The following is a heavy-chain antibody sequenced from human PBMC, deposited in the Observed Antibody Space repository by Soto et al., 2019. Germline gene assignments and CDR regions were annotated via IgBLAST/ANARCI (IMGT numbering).Heavy chain of an antibody. CDR1: GYTFTSYY. CDR3: ARVGPIVATTLTYNYYYGMDV. J-gene: IGHJ6*02. D-gene: IGHD5-12*01. CDR2: INPSGGST. V-gene: IGHV1-46*01. Sequence: QVQLVQSGAEVKKPGASVKVSCKASGYTFTSYYMHWVRQAPGQGLEWMGIINPSGGSTSYAQKFQGRVTMTRDTSTSTVYMELSSLRSEDTAVYYCARVGPIVATTLTYNYYYGMDVWGQGTTVTVSS.